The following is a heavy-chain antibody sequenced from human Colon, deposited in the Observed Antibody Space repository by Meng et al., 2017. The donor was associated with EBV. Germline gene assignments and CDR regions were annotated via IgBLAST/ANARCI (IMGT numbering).Heavy chain of an antibody. CDR1: GGSLSGYY. CDR3: ARTFGYCSNNNCPRTLGY. Sequence: HVQLQQWGAGLLKPSEHLSLTCGVSGGSLSGYYWSWIRHFPGRTLEFIGDINHSGSANYNPSLRSRVTISVDTSKNQIFLNLHSVTAADTAVYHCARTFGYCSNNNCPRTLGYWGQGTLVTVSS. J-gene: IGHJ4*02. V-gene: IGHV4-34*02. D-gene: IGHD2-2*03. CDR2: INHSGSA.